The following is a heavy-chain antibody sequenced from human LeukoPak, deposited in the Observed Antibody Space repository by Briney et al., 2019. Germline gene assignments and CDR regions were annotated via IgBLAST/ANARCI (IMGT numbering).Heavy chain of an antibody. J-gene: IGHJ6*03. CDR2: IYYSGST. CDR1: GGSLSSSSYY. Sequence: SETLSLTCTVSGGSLSSSSYYWGWVRQPPGKGLEWIGSIYYSGSTYYSPSLKSRVTISVDTSKNQFSLKLSSVTAADTAVYYCASLKGSYGYGYDYYYYMDVWGKGTTVTVSS. V-gene: IGHV4-39*01. CDR3: ASLKGSYGYGYDYYYYMDV. D-gene: IGHD5-18*01.